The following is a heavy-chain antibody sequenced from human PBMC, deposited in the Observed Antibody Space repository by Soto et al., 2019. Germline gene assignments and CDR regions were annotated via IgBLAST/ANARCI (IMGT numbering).Heavy chain of an antibody. CDR3: ARLPSGDYDKYYFDY. D-gene: IGHD4-17*01. Sequence: PSETLSLTCAVYGGSFSGYYWTWIRQPPGTGLEWIGEINHSGSTNYNPSLKSRVTISVDTSKNQFSLKLSSVTAADTAVYYCARLPSGDYDKYYFDYWGQGTLVTVSS. J-gene: IGHJ4*02. CDR2: INHSGST. V-gene: IGHV4-34*01. CDR1: GGSFSGYY.